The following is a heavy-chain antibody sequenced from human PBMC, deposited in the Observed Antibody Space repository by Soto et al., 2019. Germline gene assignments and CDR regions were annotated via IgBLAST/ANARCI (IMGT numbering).Heavy chain of an antibody. V-gene: IGHV3-30-3*01. J-gene: IGHJ6*02. Sequence: GGSLRLSCAASGFTFSSYAMHWVRQAPGMGLEWVAVISYDGSNKYYADSVKGRFTISRDNSKNTLYLQMNSLRAEDTAVYYCARDRVLRFLEWPINYGMDVWGQGTTVTVSS. CDR2: ISYDGSNK. CDR1: GFTFSSYA. CDR3: ARDRVLRFLEWPINYGMDV. D-gene: IGHD3-3*01.